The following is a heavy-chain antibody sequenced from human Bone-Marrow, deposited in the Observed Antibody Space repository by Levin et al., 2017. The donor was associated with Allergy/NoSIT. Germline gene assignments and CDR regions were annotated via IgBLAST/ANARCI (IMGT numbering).Heavy chain of an antibody. CDR3: AKDLGYCDSAGCSAGDEMDF. CDR2: IHNDGART. D-gene: IGHD2-2*03. J-gene: IGHJ4*02. V-gene: IGHV3-74*01. CDR1: GFTFRNYW. Sequence: LSLTCAASGFTFRNYWMHWVRQAAGKGPVWVSRIHNDGARTTYEDSVKGRFSISRDNAKNILYLQMDNLRAEDTAMYYCAKDLGYCDSAGCSAGDEMDFWGQGTLVTVSS.